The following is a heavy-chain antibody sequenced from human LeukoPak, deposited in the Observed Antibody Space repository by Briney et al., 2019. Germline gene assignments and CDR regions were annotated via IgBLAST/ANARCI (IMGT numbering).Heavy chain of an antibody. V-gene: IGHV4-59*08. J-gene: IGHJ4*02. CDR3: ARHLYYYGKVLGY. Sequence: SETLSLTCTVSGGSISSYYWSWIRQPPGKGLEWIGYIYYSGSTNYNPSLKSRVTISLDTSKNQFSLKLTSVTAADTAVYYCARHLYYYGKVLGYWGQGTLVTVSS. D-gene: IGHD3-10*01. CDR1: GGSISSYY. CDR2: IYYSGST.